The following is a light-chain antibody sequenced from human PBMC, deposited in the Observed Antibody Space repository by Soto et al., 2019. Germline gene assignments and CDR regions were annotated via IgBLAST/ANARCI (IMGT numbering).Light chain of an antibody. CDR1: SGHSSYA. CDR2: LNSDGSH. CDR3: QTWNTGTHVV. Sequence: QLVLTQSPSASASLGASVKLTCTVDSGHSSYAIAWHQQQPEKGPRYLMKLNSDGSHNKGDGIPDRFSGSSSGAERYLTISSLQSEDEADYYCQTWNTGTHVVFGGGTKLTVL. V-gene: IGLV4-69*01. J-gene: IGLJ2*01.